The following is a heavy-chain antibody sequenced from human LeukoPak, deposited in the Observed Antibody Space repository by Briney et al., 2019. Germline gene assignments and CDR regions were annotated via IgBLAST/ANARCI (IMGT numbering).Heavy chain of an antibody. CDR1: GFTFSSYS. CDR3: ARGWTGKKAFDI. D-gene: IGHD3/OR15-3a*01. CDR2: ISSSSSYI. Sequence: PGGSLRLSCAASGFTFSSYSMNWVRQAPGKGLAWVSSISSSSSYIYYADSVKGRFTISRDNAKNSLYLQMNSLRAEDTAVYYCARGWTGKKAFDIWGQGTMVTVSS. V-gene: IGHV3-21*01. J-gene: IGHJ3*02.